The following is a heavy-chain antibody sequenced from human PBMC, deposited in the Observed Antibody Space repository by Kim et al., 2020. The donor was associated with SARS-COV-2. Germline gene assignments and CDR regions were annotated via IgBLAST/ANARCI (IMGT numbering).Heavy chain of an antibody. Sequence: SETLSLTCSVSGASIKNSDSYWGWIRQSPGKGLEWIGSFSYSGTTYYNPSLKSRVTISVDTSNNHLSLTMRSATAADTALYYCARQATRLLWFGALGDF. CDR1: GASIKNSDSY. D-gene: IGHD3-10*01. J-gene: IGHJ4*01. V-gene: IGHV4-39*01. CDR2: FSYSGTT. CDR3: ARQATRLLWFGALGDF.